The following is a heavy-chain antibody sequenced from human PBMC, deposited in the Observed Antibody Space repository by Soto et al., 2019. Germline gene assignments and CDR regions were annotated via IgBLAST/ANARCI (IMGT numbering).Heavy chain of an antibody. CDR2: ISGSGGST. D-gene: IGHD3-9*01. CDR3: ALDVLLPFDY. J-gene: IGHJ4*02. CDR1: GFTFSSYA. Sequence: EVQLLESGGGLVQPGGSLRLSCAASGFTFSSYAMSWVRQAPGRGLEWVSGISGSGGSTYYADSVKGRFTISRDNSKNTLYLQMNSLRAEDTAVYYCALDVLLPFDYWGQGTLVTVSS. V-gene: IGHV3-23*01.